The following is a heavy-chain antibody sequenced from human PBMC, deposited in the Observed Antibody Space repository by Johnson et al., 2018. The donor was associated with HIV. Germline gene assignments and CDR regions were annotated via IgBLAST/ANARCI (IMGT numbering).Heavy chain of an antibody. CDR3: ARSRDYGPARSAFDI. J-gene: IGHJ3*02. CDR1: GFTVSSYG. CDR2: IRYDGSNK. D-gene: IGHD4-17*01. Sequence: QVQLVESGGGVVQPGGSLRLSCAASGFTVSSYGMHWVRQAPGKGLEWVAFIRYDGSNKYYGDSVKGRFTISRDNSKNTLYLQMNSLRAEDTAVYYCARSRDYGPARSAFDIWGQGTMVTVSS. V-gene: IGHV3-30*02.